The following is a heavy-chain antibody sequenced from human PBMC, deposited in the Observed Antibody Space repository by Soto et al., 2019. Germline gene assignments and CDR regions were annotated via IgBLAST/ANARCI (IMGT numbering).Heavy chain of an antibody. J-gene: IGHJ6*02. V-gene: IGHV3-21*01. CDR1: GFTFSSYS. Sequence: GGSLRLSCAASGFTFSSYSMNWVRQAPGKGLEWVSSISSSSSYIYYADSVKGRFTISRDNAKNSLYLQMNSLRAEDTAVYYCARDQYYYYDSSGYPANYYYGMDVWGQGTTVTVSS. CDR3: ARDQYYYYDSSGYPANYYYGMDV. D-gene: IGHD3-22*01. CDR2: ISSSSSYI.